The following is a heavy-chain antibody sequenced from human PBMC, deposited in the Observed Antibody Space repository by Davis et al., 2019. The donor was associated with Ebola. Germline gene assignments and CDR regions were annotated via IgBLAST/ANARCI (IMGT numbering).Heavy chain of an antibody. J-gene: IGHJ6*02. CDR2: ISYDGSNK. CDR3: ARYGGRGSGSYGHYYYGMDV. Sequence: GESLKISCAASGFTFSSYAMHWVRQAPGRGLEWVAVISYDGSNKYYADSVKGRFTISRDNSKNTLYLQMNSLRAEDTAVYYCARYGGRGSGSYGHYYYGMDVWGQGTTVTVSS. V-gene: IGHV3-30-3*01. D-gene: IGHD3-10*01. CDR1: GFTFSSYA.